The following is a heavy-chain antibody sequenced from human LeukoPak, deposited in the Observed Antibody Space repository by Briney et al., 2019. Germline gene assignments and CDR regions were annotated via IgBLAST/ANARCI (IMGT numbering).Heavy chain of an antibody. CDR3: ARGDGYYSFGRNQY. CDR1: GYTFTSYG. CDR2: ISAYNGNT. V-gene: IGHV1-18*01. J-gene: IGHJ4*02. D-gene: IGHD5-24*01. Sequence: ASVKVSCKASGYTFTSYGVGWVRQAPGQGLEWVGWISAYNGNTNYAQKLQGRVTMTTDTSTSTAYMELRSLRSDDTAVYYCARGDGYYSFGRNQYWGQGTLVTVSS.